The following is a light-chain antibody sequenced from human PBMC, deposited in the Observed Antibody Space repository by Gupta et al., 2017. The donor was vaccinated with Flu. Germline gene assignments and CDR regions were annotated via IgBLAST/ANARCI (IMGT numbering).Light chain of an antibody. J-gene: IGLJ1*01. CDR3: SSYTNSSTEV. CDR2: EVS. CDR1: SSDVGAYNY. Sequence: QSALTQPASVSGSPGQSITISCTGTSSDVGAYNYVSWYQQHPVEAPKPMIYEVSNRPSGVSNRFSGSKSGNTASLTISGLQAEDEADYYCSSYTNSSTEVFGTGTKVTVL. V-gene: IGLV2-14*01.